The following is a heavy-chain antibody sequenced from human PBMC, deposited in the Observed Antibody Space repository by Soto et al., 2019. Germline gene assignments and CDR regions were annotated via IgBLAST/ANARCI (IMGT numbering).Heavy chain of an antibody. J-gene: IGHJ4*02. Sequence: LTCTVSGGSISSGDYYWSWIRQPPGKGLEWIGYIYYSGSTYYNPSLKSRVTISVDTSKNQFSLKLSSVTAADTAVYYCARQGGTGTAFDYWGQGTLVTVSS. CDR3: ARQGGTGTAFDY. V-gene: IGHV4-30-4*01. D-gene: IGHD1-1*01. CDR2: IYYSGST. CDR1: GGSISSGDYY.